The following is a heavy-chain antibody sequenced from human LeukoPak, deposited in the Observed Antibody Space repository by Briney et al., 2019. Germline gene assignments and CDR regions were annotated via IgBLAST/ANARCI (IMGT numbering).Heavy chain of an antibody. CDR2: ISAYNGNT. CDR1: GYTFTSYG. Sequence: ASVKVSYKASGYTFTSYGISWVRQAPGQGLEWMGWISAYNGNTNYAQKLQGRVTMTTDTSTSTAYMELRSLRSDDTAVYYCARDILTGYYSEYFDYWGQGTLVTVSS. D-gene: IGHD3-9*01. V-gene: IGHV1-18*01. J-gene: IGHJ4*02. CDR3: ARDILTGYYSEYFDY.